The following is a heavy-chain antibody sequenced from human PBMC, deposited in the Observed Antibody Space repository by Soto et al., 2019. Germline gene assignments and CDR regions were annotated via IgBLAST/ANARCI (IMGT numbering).Heavy chain of an antibody. V-gene: IGHV3-30-3*01. CDR1: GFTLSDYA. CDR3: ARLNITMIASDAFDI. Sequence: QVQLVESGGGLVQPGRSLRLSCAASGFTLSDYAIHWVRLAPGKGLEWVAALSYDGSKEFYADSVKGRFTISRDSSKNTLFLQMDSLRTDDTAIYYCARLNITMIASDAFDIWGQGTMVTVSS. CDR2: LSYDGSKE. J-gene: IGHJ3*02. D-gene: IGHD3-22*01.